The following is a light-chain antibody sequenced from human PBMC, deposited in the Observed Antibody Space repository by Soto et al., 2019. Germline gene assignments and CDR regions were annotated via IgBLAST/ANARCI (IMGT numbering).Light chain of an antibody. CDR1: QSVSGN. Sequence: EILMTQSPATLSVSPGERATLACRASQSVSGNLAWYQQKPGQAPRLLIYGASTRATGIPARFSGSGSGTEFTLTISSLKSEDFAVYYCQQYNDWHTWTFGQGTKVDI. CDR3: QQYNDWHTWT. J-gene: IGKJ1*01. V-gene: IGKV3-15*01. CDR2: GAS.